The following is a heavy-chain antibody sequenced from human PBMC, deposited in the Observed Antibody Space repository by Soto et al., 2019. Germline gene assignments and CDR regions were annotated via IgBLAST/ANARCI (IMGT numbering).Heavy chain of an antibody. J-gene: IGHJ6*02. Sequence: PGKGLEWIGYIYYSGSTYYNPSLKSRVTISVDTSKNQFSLKLSSVTAADTAVYYCARETEQQLVEGYYYYGMDVWGQGTTVTVSS. V-gene: IGHV4-30-4*01. CDR3: ARETEQQLVEGYYYYGMDV. D-gene: IGHD6-13*01. CDR2: IYYSGST.